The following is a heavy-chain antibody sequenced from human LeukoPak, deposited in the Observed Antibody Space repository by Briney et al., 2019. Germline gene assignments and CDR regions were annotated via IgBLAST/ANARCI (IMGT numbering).Heavy chain of an antibody. Sequence: SETLSLTCTVSGGSISSSSYYWGWIRQPPGKGLEWIGSIYHSGSTYYNPSLKSRVTISVDTSKNQFSLKLSSVTAADTAVYYCARVSVDWYSYGLPLGGRPAEIDYWGQGTLVTVSS. V-gene: IGHV4-39*07. J-gene: IGHJ4*02. CDR3: ARVSVDWYSYGLPLGGRPAEIDY. D-gene: IGHD5-18*01. CDR2: IYHSGST. CDR1: GGSISSSSYY.